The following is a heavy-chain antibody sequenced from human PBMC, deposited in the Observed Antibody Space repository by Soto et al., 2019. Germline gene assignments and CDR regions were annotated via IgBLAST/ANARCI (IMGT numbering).Heavy chain of an antibody. J-gene: IGHJ4*02. CDR1: AFTFSSHA. V-gene: IGHV3-23*01. CDR3: ARRGSGIYYDY. D-gene: IGHD1-26*01. CDR2: ISGSGGST. Sequence: EVQLLESGGGLVQPGGSLRLSCAASAFTFSSHAMNWVRQAPGKGLEWVSVISGSGGSTYYADSVKGRFTISRDNSKNTLYLQMNSLRAEDTAVYYCARRGSGIYYDYWGQGTLVTVSS.